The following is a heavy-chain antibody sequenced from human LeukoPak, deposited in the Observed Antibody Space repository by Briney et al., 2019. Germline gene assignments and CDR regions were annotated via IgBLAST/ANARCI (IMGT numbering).Heavy chain of an antibody. CDR3: ARRGYIDSSGYDY. Sequence: GGSLRLSCAASGFTFSSYEMNWVRQAPGKGLEWVSSISGSSSDIYYADSMKGRLTISRDNAKNSVYLQINSPRAEDTAIYYCARRGYIDSSGYDYWGQGTLVTVSS. CDR2: ISGSSSDI. D-gene: IGHD3-22*01. J-gene: IGHJ4*02. CDR1: GFTFSSYE. V-gene: IGHV3-21*01.